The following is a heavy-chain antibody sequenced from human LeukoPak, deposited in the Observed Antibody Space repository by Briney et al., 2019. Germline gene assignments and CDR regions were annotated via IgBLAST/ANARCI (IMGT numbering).Heavy chain of an antibody. V-gene: IGHV4-39*07. CDR1: GGSISSSSYY. CDR2: IYYSGST. CDR3: ARGEYSYGSYGLDY. J-gene: IGHJ4*02. D-gene: IGHD5-18*01. Sequence: PSETLSLTCTVSGGSISSSSYYWGWIRQPPGKGLEWIGSIYYSGSTYYNPSLKSRVTISVDTSKNQFSLKLSSVTAADTAVYYCARGEYSYGSYGLDYWGQGTLVTVSS.